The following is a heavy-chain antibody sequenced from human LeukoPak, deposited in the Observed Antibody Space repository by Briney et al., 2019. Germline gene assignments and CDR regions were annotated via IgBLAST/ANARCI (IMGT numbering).Heavy chain of an antibody. D-gene: IGHD3-22*01. J-gene: IGHJ4*02. CDR3: ATYYYDSSGYYGY. CDR1: GFTFSSYA. CDR2: ISGSGGST. V-gene: IGHV3-23*01. Sequence: PGGSLRLSCAASGFTFSSYAMSWVRQAPGKGLEWVSAISGSGGSTYSADSVKGRFTISRDNSKNTLYLQMNSLRAEDTAVYYCATYYYDSSGYYGYWGQGTLVTVSS.